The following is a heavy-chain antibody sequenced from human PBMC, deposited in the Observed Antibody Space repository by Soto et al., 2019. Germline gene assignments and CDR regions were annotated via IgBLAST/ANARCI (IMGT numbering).Heavy chain of an antibody. J-gene: IGHJ4*02. CDR2: ISPQTGGT. V-gene: IGHV1-2*02. CDR3: GRGRSGELVIFY. Sequence: QVQLVQSGAEVKKPGASVKVSCKGSGCTFTGYYVHWVRQTPGQGPEWMGEISPQTGGTKYAQKYQGRVTMTRDTSITTVYMELSNLSPDYTAVYYCGRGRSGELVIFYWGQGTLVTVSS. CDR1: GCTFTGYY. D-gene: IGHD1-26*01.